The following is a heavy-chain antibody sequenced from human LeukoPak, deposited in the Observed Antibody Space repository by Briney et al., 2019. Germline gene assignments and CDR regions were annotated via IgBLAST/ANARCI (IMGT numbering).Heavy chain of an antibody. J-gene: IGHJ6*04. V-gene: IGHV3-48*03. Sequence: GGSLRLSCAASGFTFSSYEMNWVRQAPGKGLEWVSCVSSSGSTIYYADSVKGRFTISRDNAKNSLYLQMNSLRAEDTAVYYCAELGITMIGGVWGKGTTVTISS. CDR1: GFTFSSYE. D-gene: IGHD3-10*02. CDR3: AELGITMIGGV. CDR2: VSSSGSTI.